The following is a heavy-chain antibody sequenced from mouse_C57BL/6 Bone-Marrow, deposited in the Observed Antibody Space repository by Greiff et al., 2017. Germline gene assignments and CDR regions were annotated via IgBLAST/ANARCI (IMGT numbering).Heavy chain of an antibody. D-gene: IGHD2-1*01. Sequence: QVQLQQSGAELVKPGASVKMSCKASGYTFTTYPIEWMKQNHGKSLEWIGNFHPYNDDTNYNEKFKGKATLTVAKSSSTVYLELSRLTSADSAVYYCARRIYYGNHGFAYWGQGTLVTVSA. J-gene: IGHJ3*01. V-gene: IGHV1-47*01. CDR1: GYTFTTYP. CDR3: ARRIYYGNHGFAY. CDR2: FHPYNDDT.